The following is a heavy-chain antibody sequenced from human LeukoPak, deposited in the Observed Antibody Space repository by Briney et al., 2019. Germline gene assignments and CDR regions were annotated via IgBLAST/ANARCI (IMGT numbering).Heavy chain of an antibody. CDR2: ISSSGSNI. J-gene: IGHJ4*02. V-gene: IGHV3-48*03. CDR3: ARAYAPMDY. CDR1: GFTFSTYE. Sequence: GGSLRLSCAASGFTFSTYEMNWVRRAPGKGLEWVSYISSSGSNIYYADSVKGRFTISRDNAKNSLYLQMNSLRAEDTAVYYCARAYAPMDYWGQGTLVTVSS. D-gene: IGHD2-8*01.